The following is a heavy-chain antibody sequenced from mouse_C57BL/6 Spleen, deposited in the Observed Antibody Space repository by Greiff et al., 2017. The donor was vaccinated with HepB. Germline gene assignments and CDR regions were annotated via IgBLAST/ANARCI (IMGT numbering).Heavy chain of an antibody. CDR3: ARCDYEPYAMDY. CDR1: GYAFSSYW. J-gene: IGHJ4*01. CDR2: IYPGDGDT. D-gene: IGHD2-4*01. V-gene: IGHV1-80*01. Sequence: VKLQESGAELVKPGASVKISCKASGYAFSSYWMNWVKQRPGKGLEWIGQIYPGDGDTNYNGKFKGKATLTADKSSSTAYMQLSSLTSEDSAVYFCARCDYEPYAMDYWGQGTSVTVSS.